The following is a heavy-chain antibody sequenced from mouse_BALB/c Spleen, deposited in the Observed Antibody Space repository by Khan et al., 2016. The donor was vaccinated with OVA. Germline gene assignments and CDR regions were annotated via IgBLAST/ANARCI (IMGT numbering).Heavy chain of an antibody. CDR2: IWSGGST. J-gene: IGHJ3*01. Sequence: QVQLKQSGPGLVQPSQSLSITCTVSGFSLNYYGVHWVRQSPGKGLEWLGVIWSGGSTDYNAPFISRLSIRKDNSKSQVFFKMNSLQSNDTAIYYCARNYDYDEGLAYWGQGTLVTVSA. V-gene: IGHV2-2*03. D-gene: IGHD2-4*01. CDR3: ARNYDYDEGLAY. CDR1: GFSLNYYG.